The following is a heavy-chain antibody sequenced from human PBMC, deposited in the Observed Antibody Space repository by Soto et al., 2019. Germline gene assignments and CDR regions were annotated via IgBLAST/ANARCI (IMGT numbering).Heavy chain of an antibody. CDR3: ARHDRQGSTYYDFWSGYYPFDY. CDR1: SGSMSSSSYY. J-gene: IGHJ4*02. CDR2: IYYSGSS. D-gene: IGHD3-3*01. V-gene: IGHV4-39*01. Sequence: SETLSLTCTVSSGSMSSSSYYWGWIRQPLGTGLEWVGSIYYSGSSYYNPSLKSRVAISVDTSKNQFSLRLSSVTAADTAVYYCARHDRQGSTYYDFWSGYYPFDYWGQGTLVTVSS.